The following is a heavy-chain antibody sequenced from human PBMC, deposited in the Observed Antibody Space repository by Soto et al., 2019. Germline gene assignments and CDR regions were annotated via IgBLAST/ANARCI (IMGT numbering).Heavy chain of an antibody. CDR2: INPNSGGT. CDR3: ARDGSVTMIVVVNYYYYYGMDV. CDR1: GYTFTGYY. V-gene: IGHV1-2*02. J-gene: IGHJ6*02. Sequence: ASVKVSCKASGYTFTGYYMHWVRQAPGQGXEWMGWINPNSGGTNYAQNFQGRVTMTRDTSISTAYMELSRLRSDDTAVYYCARDGSVTMIVVVNYYYYYGMDVWGQGPTVTVSS. D-gene: IGHD3-22*01.